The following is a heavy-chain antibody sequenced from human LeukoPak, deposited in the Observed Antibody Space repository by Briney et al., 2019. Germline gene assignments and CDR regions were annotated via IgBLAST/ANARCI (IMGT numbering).Heavy chain of an antibody. CDR2: VSWNSGSI. V-gene: IGHV3-9*03. CDR3: EKKKGFFWGGSCFDY. J-gene: IGHJ4*02. Sequence: GRSLRLSCAASGFTFDDYAMHWVRQAPGKGLEWVSGVSWNSGSIGYADSVKGRFTISRDNAKNSLYLQMNSLRAEDMALYYCEKKKGFFWGGSCFDYGAREPWFPVSS. D-gene: IGHD3-16*01. CDR1: GFTFDDYA.